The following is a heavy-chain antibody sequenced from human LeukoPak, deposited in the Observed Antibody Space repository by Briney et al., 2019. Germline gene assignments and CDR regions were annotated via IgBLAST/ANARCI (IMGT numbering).Heavy chain of an antibody. V-gene: IGHV4-4*07. D-gene: IGHD3-16*01. CDR3: ARDWGRGFRGGEDAFEM. J-gene: IGHJ3*02. CDR1: DGYISNYY. CDR2: IHSSGST. Sequence: PSETLSLTCSVSDGYISNYYLSWIRQPAWKRLEWIGRIHSSGSTSYNPSLKSRDTMSIDTSQSQFSLKLSSVTAADTAVYYCARDWGRGFRGGEDAFEMWGQGTLVTVSS.